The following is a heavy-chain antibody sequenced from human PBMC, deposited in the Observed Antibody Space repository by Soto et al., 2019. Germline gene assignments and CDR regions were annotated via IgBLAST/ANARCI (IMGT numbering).Heavy chain of an antibody. CDR3: ATGYFDWLSVDDATDI. CDR2: ISYDGSNK. J-gene: IGHJ3*02. Sequence: QVQLVESGGGVVQPGRSLRLSCAASGFTFSSYGMHWVRQAPGKGLEWVAVISYDGSNKYYADSVKGRFTITRDNSKNTLYRQMNSLRAEDTAVYYCATGYFDWLSVDDATDIWGQETMVTVSS. CDR1: GFTFSSYG. D-gene: IGHD3-9*01. V-gene: IGHV3-30*03.